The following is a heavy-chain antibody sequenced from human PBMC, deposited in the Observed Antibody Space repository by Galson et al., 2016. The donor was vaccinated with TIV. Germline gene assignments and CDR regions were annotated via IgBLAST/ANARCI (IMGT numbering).Heavy chain of an antibody. CDR1: GYTFTDYY. CDR2: VDPEDGKT. Sequence: VKVSCKVSGYTFTDYYIHWMQQAPGKGFEWMGHVDPEDGKTKYAAKFQGRVTMTADTSTDTAYMELSSLRSEDPAIYYCTTVRLRGTGGMDVWGQGTTVTVSS. J-gene: IGHJ6*02. CDR3: TTVRLRGTGGMDV. V-gene: IGHV1-69-2*01. D-gene: IGHD2-8*02.